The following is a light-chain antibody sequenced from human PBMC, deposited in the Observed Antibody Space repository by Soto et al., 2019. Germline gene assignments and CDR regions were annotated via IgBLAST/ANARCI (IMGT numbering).Light chain of an antibody. CDR1: SDDVGDYDY. V-gene: IGLV2-14*03. J-gene: IGLJ1*01. CDR3: NSYTTTGTRV. CDR2: DVI. Sequence: QSVLTQPASVSGSPGQSITISCTGTSDDVGDYDYVSWYQQHPGKAPKLLVYDVIYRPSGVSNRFSGSKSGNTASLTISGLQADDEADYYCNSYTTTGTRVFGTGTKLTVL.